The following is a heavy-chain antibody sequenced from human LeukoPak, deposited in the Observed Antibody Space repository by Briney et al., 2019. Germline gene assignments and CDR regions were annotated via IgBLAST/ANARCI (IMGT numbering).Heavy chain of an antibody. V-gene: IGHV1-46*01. CDR1: GYTFTSYY. CDR2: INHSGGST. Sequence: ASVKVSCKASGYTFTSYYMHWVRQAPGQGLEWMGIINHSGGSTSYAPKFQGRVTMTRDMSTSTVYMELSSLRSEDTAVYYCARGDYENNWFDPWGQGTLVTVSS. D-gene: IGHD3-22*01. J-gene: IGHJ5*02. CDR3: ARGDYENNWFDP.